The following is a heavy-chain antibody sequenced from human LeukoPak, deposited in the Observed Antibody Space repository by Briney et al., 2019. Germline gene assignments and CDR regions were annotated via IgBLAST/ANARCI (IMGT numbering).Heavy chain of an antibody. V-gene: IGHV4-59*01. CDR3: ARDDSSGFFDY. Sequence: SETLSLTCTVSGGSISSYYWSWIRQPPGKGLEWIGYIYYSGSTNYNPSLKSRVTISVDTSKNQFSLKLSSVTAADTAVYYCARDDSSGFFDYWGQGTLVTVSS. D-gene: IGHD6-19*01. CDR2: IYYSGST. J-gene: IGHJ4*02. CDR1: GGSISSYY.